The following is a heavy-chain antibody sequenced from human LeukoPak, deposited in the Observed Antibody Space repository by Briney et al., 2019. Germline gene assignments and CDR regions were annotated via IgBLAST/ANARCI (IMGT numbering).Heavy chain of an antibody. CDR3: ARVVGLRFLEWLLHNWFDP. D-gene: IGHD3-3*01. J-gene: IGHJ5*02. CDR2: IIPIFGTA. V-gene: IGHV1-69*05. Sequence: ASVKVSCKASGGTFSSYAISWVRQAPGQGLEWMGGIIPIFGTANYAQKLQGRVTMTTDTFTSTAYMELRSLRSDDTAVYYCARVVGLRFLEWLLHNWFDPWGQGTLVTVSS. CDR1: GGTFSSYA.